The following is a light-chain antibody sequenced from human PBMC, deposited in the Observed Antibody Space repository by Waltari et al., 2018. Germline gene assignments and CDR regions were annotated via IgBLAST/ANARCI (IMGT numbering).Light chain of an antibody. CDR2: GAS. Sequence: EIVLTQSPGTLSLSPGERDTLSCRASQSVSRFLAWYQQKPGQAPRLLIYGASTRATGIPDRFSGSGSGTDFSLTIIRLEPEDFAVYYCQKYDRLPATFGQGTKVEIK. J-gene: IGKJ1*01. CDR1: QSVSRF. V-gene: IGKV3-20*01. CDR3: QKYDRLPAT.